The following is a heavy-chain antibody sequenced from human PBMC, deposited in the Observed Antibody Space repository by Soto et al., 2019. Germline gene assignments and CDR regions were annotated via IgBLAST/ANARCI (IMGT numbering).Heavy chain of an antibody. CDR1: GGSFSGYY. CDR3: VRRGLLPFDY. Sequence: TLSLTCAVYGGSFSGYYWTWIRQPPGTGLEWIGEISHSGSTDYNPPLKSRVTILVDTTKNQFSLKVTSVTAADTAVYYCVRRGLLPFDYGGQGFLVPVSS. V-gene: IGHV4-34*01. D-gene: IGHD2-15*01. CDR2: ISHSGST. J-gene: IGHJ4*02.